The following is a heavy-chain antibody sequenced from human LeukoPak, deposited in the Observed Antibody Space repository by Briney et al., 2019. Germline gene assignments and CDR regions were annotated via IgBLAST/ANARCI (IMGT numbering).Heavy chain of an antibody. J-gene: IGHJ4*02. D-gene: IGHD3-10*01. Sequence: GGSLRLSCAASGFTISSNHMSWVRQAPGKRLEWASIIYSSGTTYYAESVKGRFTISRDNSKNMLYLQMNSLRAEDTAVYYCGSSGTDTRFDYWGQGTLVTVSS. CDR3: GSSGTDTRFDY. V-gene: IGHV3-53*01. CDR2: IYSSGTT. CDR1: GFTISSNH.